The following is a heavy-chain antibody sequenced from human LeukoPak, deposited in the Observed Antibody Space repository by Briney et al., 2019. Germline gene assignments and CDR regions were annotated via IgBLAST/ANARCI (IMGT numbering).Heavy chain of an antibody. Sequence: SETLSLTCTVSGGSISSYYWSWIRQPPGKGLEWIGYLYYSGSTNYNPSLKSRVTISVDTSKNQFSLKLSSVTAADTAVYYCARDIAVAGIGWFDPWGQGTLVTVSS. V-gene: IGHV4-59*01. CDR3: ARDIAVAGIGWFDP. CDR2: LYYSGST. D-gene: IGHD6-19*01. J-gene: IGHJ5*02. CDR1: GGSISSYY.